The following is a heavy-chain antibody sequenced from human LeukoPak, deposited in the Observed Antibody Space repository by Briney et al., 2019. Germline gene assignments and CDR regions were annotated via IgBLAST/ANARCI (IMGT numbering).Heavy chain of an antibody. CDR1: GFTFSSYG. V-gene: IGHV3-30*02. CDR2: IRYDGSNK. J-gene: IGHJ4*02. Sequence: PGRTLRLSCAASGFTFSSYGMHWVRQAAGKGLECVAFIRYDGSNKYYADSVKGRFTISRDNSKNTLYLQMNSLRAEDTAVYYCAKDPRGIVVVTAPYWGQGTLVTVSS. D-gene: IGHD2-21*02. CDR3: AKDPRGIVVVTAPY.